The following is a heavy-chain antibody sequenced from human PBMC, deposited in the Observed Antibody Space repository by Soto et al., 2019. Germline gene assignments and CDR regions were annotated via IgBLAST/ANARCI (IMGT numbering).Heavy chain of an antibody. CDR3: ARERHTYSSGWYGVDY. Sequence: QVQLVQSGAEVKKPGASVKVSCKASGYTFTDYAITWVRQAPGQGLEWMGWISDYKGNTNYAQKLQDRVTMTTDTSTSTVYMGLRNLRSDDTAVYYCARERHTYSSGWYGVDYWGQGTLVTVSS. J-gene: IGHJ4*02. D-gene: IGHD6-19*01. V-gene: IGHV1-18*01. CDR2: ISDYKGNT. CDR1: GYTFTDYA.